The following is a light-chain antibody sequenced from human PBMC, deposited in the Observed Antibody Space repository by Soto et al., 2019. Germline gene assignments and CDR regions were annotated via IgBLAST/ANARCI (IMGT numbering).Light chain of an antibody. CDR1: QSVSSSY. CDR2: GAS. J-gene: IGKJ5*01. Sequence: EIILTQSPATLSLSPGERATLSCGASQSVSSSYVAWFQQKPGQSPRLLVWGASTNLPGVPARFSGSGSGTDFTLTISSLQPEDFATYYCQHYNIWPPVTFGQGTRLEI. V-gene: IGKV3D-7*01. CDR3: QHYNIWPPVT.